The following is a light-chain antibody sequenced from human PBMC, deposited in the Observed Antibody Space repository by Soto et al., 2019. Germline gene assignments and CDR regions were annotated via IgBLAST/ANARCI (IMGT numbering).Light chain of an antibody. Sequence: VLTRSPGTLSLSPGERATLSCKASQSVSSSLAWYQKKPGQAPRLLIYGASSRATGIPDRFSGSGSGTDFTLTISRLEPEDFAVYYCQQYSSSPLMYTFGQGTKLEIK. CDR3: QQYSSSPLMYT. CDR1: QSVSSS. CDR2: GAS. J-gene: IGKJ2*01. V-gene: IGKV3-20*01.